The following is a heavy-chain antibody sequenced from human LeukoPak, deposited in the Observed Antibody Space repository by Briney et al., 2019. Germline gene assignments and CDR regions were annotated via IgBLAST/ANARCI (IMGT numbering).Heavy chain of an antibody. CDR2: IYYSGST. CDR3: ARAAAGPYYFDY. V-gene: IGHV4-59*01. CDR1: GGSISSYY. Sequence: SETLSLTCTVSGGSISSYYWSWIRQPPGKGLEWIGYIYYSGSTNYNPSLKSRVTISVDTSKHQFSLKLSSVTAADTAVYYCARAAAGPYYFDYWGQGTLVTVSS. D-gene: IGHD6-13*01. J-gene: IGHJ4*02.